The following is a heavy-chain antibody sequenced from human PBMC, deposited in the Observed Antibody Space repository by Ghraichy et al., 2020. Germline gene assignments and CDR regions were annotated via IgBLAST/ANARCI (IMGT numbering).Heavy chain of an antibody. CDR1: GGSFSGYY. D-gene: IGHD5-24*01. V-gene: IGHV4-34*01. CDR3: ARNMAASPLGMDV. J-gene: IGHJ6*02. Sequence: SETLSLTCAVYGGSFSGYYWSWIRQPPGKGLEWIGEINHSGSTKYKPYLKSRVTIAVDTSKNQFSLKVSSVTAADTAVYYCARNMAASPLGMDVWGQGTTVTVSS. CDR2: INHSGST.